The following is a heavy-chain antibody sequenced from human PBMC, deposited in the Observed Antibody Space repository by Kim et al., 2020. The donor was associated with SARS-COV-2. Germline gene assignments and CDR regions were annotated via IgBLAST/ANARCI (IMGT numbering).Heavy chain of an antibody. CDR1: GGSISSYY. V-gene: IGHV4-59*01. D-gene: IGHD2-15*01. CDR2: IYYSGST. J-gene: IGHJ4*02. Sequence: SETLSLTCTVSGGSISSYYWSWIRQPPGKGLEWIGYIYYSGSTNYNPSLKSRVTISVDTSKNQFSLKLSSVTAADTAVYYCARDSGSYFDYWGQGTLVTVSS. CDR3: ARDSGSYFDY.